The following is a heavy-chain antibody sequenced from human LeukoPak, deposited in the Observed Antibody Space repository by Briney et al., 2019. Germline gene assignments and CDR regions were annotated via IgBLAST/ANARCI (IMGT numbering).Heavy chain of an antibody. CDR2: IWYDGSDK. V-gene: IGHV3-33*01. Sequence: TGRSLRLSCAASGFTFSSYGMNWVRQAPGKGLEWAAVIWYDGSDKYYADSVKGRFTISRDSSKNTLYLQMNSLRVEDTAVYYCARGGDYGSGNYFDYWGQGTLVTVSS. CDR3: ARGGDYGSGNYFDY. J-gene: IGHJ4*02. CDR1: GFTFSSYG. D-gene: IGHD3-10*01.